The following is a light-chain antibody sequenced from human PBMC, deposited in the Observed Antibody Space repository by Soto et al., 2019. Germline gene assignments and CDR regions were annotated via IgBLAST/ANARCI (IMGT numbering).Light chain of an antibody. CDR3: QQRSDWPLLT. V-gene: IGKV3-11*01. J-gene: IGKJ4*01. CDR2: DAS. Sequence: ETVLTQSPATLSLSPGERATLSCRASQSVRNYLAWYQQKPGQAPRLLIYDASNRATGIPARFSGSGSGTDFPLTISSLEPEDFAVYYCQQRSDWPLLTFGGGTKVEIK. CDR1: QSVRNY.